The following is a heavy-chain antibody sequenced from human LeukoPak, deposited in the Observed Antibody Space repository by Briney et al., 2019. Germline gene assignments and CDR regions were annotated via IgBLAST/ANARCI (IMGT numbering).Heavy chain of an antibody. CDR2: INPNSGGT. D-gene: IGHD4-17*01. CDR1: GYTFTGYY. V-gene: IGHV1-2*04. J-gene: IGHJ6*02. CDR3: ARGPLGYGDYDLGPYYYGMDV. Sequence: ASVKVPCKASGYTFTGYYMHWVRQAPGQGLEWMGWINPNSGGTNYAQKFQGWVTMTRDTSISTAYMELSRLRSDDTAVYYCARGPLGYGDYDLGPYYYGMDVWGQGTTVTVSS.